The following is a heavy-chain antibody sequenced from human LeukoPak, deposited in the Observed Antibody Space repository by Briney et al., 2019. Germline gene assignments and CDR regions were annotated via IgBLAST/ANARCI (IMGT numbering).Heavy chain of an antibody. CDR2: IYPGDSDT. Sequence: GESLKISCKGSGYSFTSYWIGWVRQMPGKGLEWMGIIYPGDSDTRYSPSFQGQVTISADKSISTAYLQWSSLKASDTAMYYCARWYSSGWYTTLPDYWGQGTLVTVSS. CDR3: ARWYSSGWYTTLPDY. J-gene: IGHJ4*02. V-gene: IGHV5-51*01. D-gene: IGHD6-19*01. CDR1: GYSFTSYW.